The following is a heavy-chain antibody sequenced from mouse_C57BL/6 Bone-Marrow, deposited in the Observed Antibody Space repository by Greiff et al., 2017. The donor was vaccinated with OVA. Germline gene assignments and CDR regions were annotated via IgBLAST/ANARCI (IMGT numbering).Heavy chain of an antibody. CDR3: ARWLLRGYYAMDY. V-gene: IGHV14-2*01. CDR2: IDPEDGET. Sequence: VQLKESGAELVKPGASVKLSCTASGFNIKDYYMHWVKQRTEQGLEWIGRIDPEDGETKYAPKFQGKATITADKSSNTAYLQLSSLTSEDTAVYYCARWLLRGYYAMDYWGQGTSVTVSS. J-gene: IGHJ4*01. D-gene: IGHD2-3*01. CDR1: GFNIKDYY.